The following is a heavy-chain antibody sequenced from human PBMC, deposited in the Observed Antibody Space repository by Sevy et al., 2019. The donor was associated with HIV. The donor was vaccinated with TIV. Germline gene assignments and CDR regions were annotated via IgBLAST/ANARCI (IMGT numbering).Heavy chain of an antibody. V-gene: IGHV3-21*01. CDR1: GFTFSDYY. J-gene: IGHJ4*02. D-gene: IGHD2-2*01. CDR2: ISGRSSYI. Sequence: GGSLRLSCAASGFTFSDYYMNWVRQAPGKGLEWVSSISGRSSYIHYAHSVRGWFTNSRDNANNSLYLQMNSLRVDDTAVYFCARDGGCSSTSCLLYFDSWGQGALVTVSS. CDR3: ARDGGCSSTSCLLYFDS.